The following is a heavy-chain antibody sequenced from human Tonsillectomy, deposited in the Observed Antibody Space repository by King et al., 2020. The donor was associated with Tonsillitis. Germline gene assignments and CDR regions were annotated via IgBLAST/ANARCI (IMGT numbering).Heavy chain of an antibody. CDR1: GGSISTYS. CDR2: IYYSGST. D-gene: IGHD6-13*01. J-gene: IGHJ6*02. V-gene: IGHV4-59*01. CDR3: GRGGTWSSYYYYNYGLDV. Sequence: VQLQESGPGLVKPSETLSLTCTVSGGSISTYSWSWIRQPPGKGLEWIGYIYYSGSTDYNPSLKSRVTISVDTSKNQFSLKLSSVTAADTAVYYCGRGGTWSSYYYYNYGLDVWGQGTTVTVSS.